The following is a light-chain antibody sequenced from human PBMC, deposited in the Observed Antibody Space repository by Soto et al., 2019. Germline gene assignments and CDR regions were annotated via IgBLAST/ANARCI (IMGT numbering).Light chain of an antibody. J-gene: IGKJ2*01. CDR3: QQYNNWPPMYT. Sequence: EIVMTQSPATLSVSPGERATLSCRASQSVSSNLAWYPQKPGQAPRLLIYGVSTRATGIPARFSGSGSGTEFTLTISSLQSEDFAVYYCQQYNNWPPMYTFGQGTKLEIK. CDR1: QSVSSN. V-gene: IGKV3-15*01. CDR2: GVS.